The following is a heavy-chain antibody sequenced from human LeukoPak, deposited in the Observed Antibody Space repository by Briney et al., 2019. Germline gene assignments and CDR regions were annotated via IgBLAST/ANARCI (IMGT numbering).Heavy chain of an antibody. CDR1: GGSISSYY. CDR2: IYYSGST. J-gene: IGHJ4*02. V-gene: IGHV4-59*08. D-gene: IGHD3-22*01. CDR3: ARTYYYDSSGYPSGYYFDY. Sequence: SETLSLTCTVSGGSISSYYWSWIRQPPGKGLEGIGYIYYSGSTNYNPSLKSRVTISVDTSKNQFSLKLSSVSAADTAVYYCARTYYYDSSGYPSGYYFDYWGQGTLVTVSS.